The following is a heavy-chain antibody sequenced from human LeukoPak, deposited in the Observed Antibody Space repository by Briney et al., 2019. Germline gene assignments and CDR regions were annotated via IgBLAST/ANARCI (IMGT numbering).Heavy chain of an antibody. CDR2: IKPDSGAT. CDR1: GYTFTVHY. Sequence: GASVKVSCKASGYTFTVHYLHWLRQAPGQGLEWMGWIKPDSGATNFAQNFQGRVTMTSDTSINTAYMELSSLTFDDTAMYYCARDHDYGSDYWGQGTLVTVSA. V-gene: IGHV1-2*02. D-gene: IGHD3-10*01. J-gene: IGHJ4*02. CDR3: ARDHDYGSDY.